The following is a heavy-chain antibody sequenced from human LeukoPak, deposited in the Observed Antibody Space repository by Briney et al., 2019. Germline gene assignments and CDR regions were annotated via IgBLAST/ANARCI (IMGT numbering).Heavy chain of an antibody. CDR2: IYPGDSDT. CDR3: ARASYDFWSGYPNYYYGMDV. V-gene: IGHV5-51*01. D-gene: IGHD3-3*01. J-gene: IGHJ6*02. CDR1: GYSFTSYW. Sequence: GESLQISCKGSGYSFTSYWIGWVRQMPGKGLEWMGIIYPGDSDTRYSPSFQGQVTISADKSISTAYLQWSSLKASDTAMYYCARASYDFWSGYPNYYYGMDVWGQGTTVTVSS.